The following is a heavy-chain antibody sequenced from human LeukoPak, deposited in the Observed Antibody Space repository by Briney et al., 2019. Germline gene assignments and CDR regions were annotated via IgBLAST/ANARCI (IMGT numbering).Heavy chain of an antibody. Sequence: PGGSLRLSCAASGFTFSSYAINWVRQAPGKGLEWVSVISGSGGSTYYADSVKGRFTISRDNSQDTLYLQMNSLRAEDTAIYYCAKASPYSSTWYSPNFDYWGQRALVTVSS. CDR2: ISGSGGST. CDR3: AKASPYSSTWYSPNFDY. J-gene: IGHJ4*02. CDR1: GFTFSSYA. V-gene: IGHV3-23*01. D-gene: IGHD6-13*01.